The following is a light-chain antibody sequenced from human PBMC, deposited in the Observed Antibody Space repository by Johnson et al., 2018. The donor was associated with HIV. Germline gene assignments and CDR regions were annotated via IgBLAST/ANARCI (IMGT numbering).Light chain of an antibody. CDR3: GTWDSSLSVDNYV. J-gene: IGLJ1*01. CDR1: SSNIGNNY. CDR2: DNH. Sequence: QPVLTQPPSVSAAPGQKVTISCSGSSSNIGNNYVSWYQQVPGTAPKLLIYDNHKRPSGIPDRFSGSKSGTSATLGITGLQTGDEADYYCGTWDSSLSVDNYVLGTGTKVTVL. V-gene: IGLV1-51*01.